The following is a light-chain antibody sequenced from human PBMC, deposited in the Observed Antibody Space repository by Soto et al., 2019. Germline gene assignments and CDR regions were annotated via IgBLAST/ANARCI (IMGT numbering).Light chain of an antibody. CDR2: EVS. CDR3: SSYTNNSPYV. Sequence: QSALTQPASVSGSPGQSITSSCTGTSSDVGGYSYVSWYQQHPGKAPKLMIFEVSNRPSGISIRFSGSKSGNTASLTISGLQTEDEADYYCSSYTNNSPYVFGTGTKVTVL. J-gene: IGLJ1*01. V-gene: IGLV2-14*01. CDR1: SSDVGGYSY.